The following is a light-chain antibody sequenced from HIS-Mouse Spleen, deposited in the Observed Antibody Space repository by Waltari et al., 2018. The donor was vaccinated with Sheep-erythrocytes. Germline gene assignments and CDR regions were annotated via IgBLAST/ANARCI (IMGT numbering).Light chain of an antibody. CDR3: MIWHSSAVV. Sequence: QAVLTQPSSLSASPGASASLTCTLRSVINVGTYRIYWYQQNPGSPPQYLLRYKSDSDKQQGSGVPSRFSGSKDASANAGILLISGLQSEDEADYYCMIWHSSAVVFGGGTKLTVL. CDR2: YKSDSDK. J-gene: IGLJ2*01. CDR1: SVINVGTYR. V-gene: IGLV5-45*03.